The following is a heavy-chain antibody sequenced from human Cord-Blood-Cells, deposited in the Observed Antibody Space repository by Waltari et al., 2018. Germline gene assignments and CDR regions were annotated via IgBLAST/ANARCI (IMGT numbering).Heavy chain of an antibody. V-gene: IGHV4-39*01. CDR2: IYYSGRT. CDR1: GGSISSSSYY. Sequence: QLQLQESGPGLVKPSETLSLTCTVSGGSISSSSYYWGWIRQPPGKGLEWIGSIYYSGRTDYHPSLKSRVTIAVDTSKNRFSLKLSSVTAADTAVYYCARLEYSGYDDAFDIWGQGTMVTVSS. CDR3: ARLEYSGYDDAFDI. D-gene: IGHD5-12*01. J-gene: IGHJ3*02.